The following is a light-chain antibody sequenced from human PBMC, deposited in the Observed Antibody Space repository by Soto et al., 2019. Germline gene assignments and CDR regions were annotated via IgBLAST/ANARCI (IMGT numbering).Light chain of an antibody. CDR1: QSVLYSSNNKNY. V-gene: IGKV4-1*01. Sequence: DIVLTQSPDSLAVSLGERTTINCKSSQSVLYSSNNKNYLAWYQQKPGQPPKLLIYWASTRESGVPDRFSGSGSGTHFTLTISSLQAEDVAVYYCQQYYSVPITFGQGTRLEIK. J-gene: IGKJ5*01. CDR3: QQYYSVPIT. CDR2: WAS.